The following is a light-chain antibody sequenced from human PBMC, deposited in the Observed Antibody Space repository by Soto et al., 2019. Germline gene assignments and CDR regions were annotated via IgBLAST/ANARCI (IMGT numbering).Light chain of an antibody. J-gene: IGLJ1*01. Sequence: QSVLTQPPSLSGSPGQSVTISCTGTSSDVGSYNRLSWYQQPPGTAPKLMIYEVSNRPSGVPDRFSGSKSGNTASLTISGLQGEDEADYYCSSYTSSSTYVFGTGTTLTVL. CDR3: SSYTSSSTYV. CDR2: EVS. CDR1: SSDVGSYNR. V-gene: IGLV2-18*02.